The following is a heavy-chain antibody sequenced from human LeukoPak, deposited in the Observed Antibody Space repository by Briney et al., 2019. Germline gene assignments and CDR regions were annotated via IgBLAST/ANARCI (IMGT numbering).Heavy chain of an antibody. D-gene: IGHD6-19*01. CDR3: AKNAVACSKYYFDY. J-gene: IGHJ4*02. CDR2: ISGSGGST. CDR1: GFTFSSYA. V-gene: IGHV3-23*01. Sequence: GGSLRHSCAASGFTFSSYAMSWVRQAPGEGREWVSSISGSGGSTYCADSVKGRFTISRHNSKNTLYLQMNSLRAEDTAVYYCAKNAVACSKYYFDYWGQGTLVTVSS.